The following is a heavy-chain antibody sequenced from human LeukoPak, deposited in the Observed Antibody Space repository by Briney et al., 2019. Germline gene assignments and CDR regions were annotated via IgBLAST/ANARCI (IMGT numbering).Heavy chain of an antibody. V-gene: IGHV3-53*01. Sequence: GGSLRLSCAASGFIVSTNYMSWVRQAPGKGLEWVSVLYSDGTTYYADSVKGRFTISRDNTKNTLYLQMNSLRAEDTAIYYCAKSSYYDSSGYYREYYFDYWGQGTLVTVSS. CDR1: GFIVSTNY. J-gene: IGHJ4*02. CDR3: AKSSYYDSSGYYREYYFDY. D-gene: IGHD3-22*01. CDR2: LYSDGTT.